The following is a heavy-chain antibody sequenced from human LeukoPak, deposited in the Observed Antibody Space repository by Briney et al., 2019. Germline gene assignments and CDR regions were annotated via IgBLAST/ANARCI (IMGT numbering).Heavy chain of an antibody. D-gene: IGHD3-16*02. V-gene: IGHV4-4*07. CDR3: ARDALYDYVWGSYRRDAFDI. J-gene: IGHJ3*02. CDR1: GGSISSYY. CDR2: IYTSGST. Sequence: SETLSLTCTVSGGSISSYYWSWIRQPAGKGLEWIGRIYTSGSTNYNPSLKSRVTMSVDTSENQFSLKLSSVTAADTAVYYCARDALYDYVWGSYRRDAFDIWGQGTMVTVSS.